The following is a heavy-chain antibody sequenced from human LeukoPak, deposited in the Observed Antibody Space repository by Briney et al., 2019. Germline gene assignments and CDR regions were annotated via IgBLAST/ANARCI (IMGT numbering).Heavy chain of an antibody. D-gene: IGHD2-15*01. J-gene: IGHJ5*02. V-gene: IGHV4-59*01. CDR1: GSSMRNYY. Sequence: SSETLSLTCTVSGSSMRNYYWSWIRQPPGKGLEWIGDIYYSGSPNYNPSFNRRVTISVDSSNNQFSLRLSSVTAADTAMYYCARVSAATNDPWGPGTLVTVSS. CDR3: ARVSAATNDP. CDR2: IYYSGSP.